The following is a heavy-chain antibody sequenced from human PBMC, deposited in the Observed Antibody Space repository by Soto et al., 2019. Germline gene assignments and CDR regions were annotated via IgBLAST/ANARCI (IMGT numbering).Heavy chain of an antibody. CDR3: ARGTSSDVLRFLEWLFDY. J-gene: IGHJ4*02. V-gene: IGHV3-30-3*01. D-gene: IGHD3-3*01. Sequence: GGSLRLSCAASGFTFSSYAMHWVRQAPGKGLEWVAVISYDGSNKYYADSVKGRFTISRDNSKNTLYLQMNSLRAEDTAVYYCARGTSSDVLRFLEWLFDYWGQGTLVTVSS. CDR1: GFTFSSYA. CDR2: ISYDGSNK.